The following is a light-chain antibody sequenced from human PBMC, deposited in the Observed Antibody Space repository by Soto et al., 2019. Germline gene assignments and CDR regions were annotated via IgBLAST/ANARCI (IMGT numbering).Light chain of an antibody. CDR2: DAS. Sequence: DIQVTQSPSTLSASVGDRVSITCRASQNIIRWLAWYQQKPGKAPRLLIYDASSLESGVPSRFSGGGSGTEFTLNIRSLQPDAFATYYCQQYNAYSVTFGGGTKVAIK. CDR3: QQYNAYSVT. CDR1: QNIIRW. V-gene: IGKV1-5*01. J-gene: IGKJ4*01.